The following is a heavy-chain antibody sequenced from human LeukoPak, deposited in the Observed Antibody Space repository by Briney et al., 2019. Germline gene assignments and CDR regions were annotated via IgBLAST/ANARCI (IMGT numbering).Heavy chain of an antibody. CDR1: GFTFSYYW. CDR3: ARDNAGSGWVY. V-gene: IGHV3-7*05. CDR2: IKVDGIEK. J-gene: IGHJ4*02. D-gene: IGHD6-19*01. Sequence: GGSLRLSCVASGFTFSYYWMSWVRQAPGKGPEWVANIKVDGIEKHYVDSVKGRFTISRDNAENSLYLQMNSLRAEDTAVYYCARDNAGSGWVYWGQGTLVTVSS.